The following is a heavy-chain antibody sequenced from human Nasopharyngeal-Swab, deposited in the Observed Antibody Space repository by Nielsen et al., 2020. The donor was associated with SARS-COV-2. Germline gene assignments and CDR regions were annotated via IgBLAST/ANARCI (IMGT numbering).Heavy chain of an antibody. Sequence: SEMSLTCTVSGGSISSYYWSWIRQPPGEGLEWIGYIYYSGSTNYNPSLKSRVTISVDTSKNQFSLKLSSVTAADTAVYYCARAGYCSGGSCYSNDAFDIWGQGTMVTVSS. CDR2: IYYSGST. D-gene: IGHD2-15*01. CDR3: ARAGYCSGGSCYSNDAFDI. V-gene: IGHV4-59*08. J-gene: IGHJ3*02. CDR1: GGSISSYY.